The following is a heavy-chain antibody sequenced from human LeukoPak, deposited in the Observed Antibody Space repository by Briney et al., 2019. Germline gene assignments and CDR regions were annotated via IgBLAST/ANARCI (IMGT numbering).Heavy chain of an antibody. CDR3: ARGLHYNILTGGMDV. CDR1: GGSFSGYY. J-gene: IGHJ6*02. Sequence: SETLSLTCAVVGGSFSGYYWSWIRQSPEKGLEWIGEMSHNGATNYNPSLKSRVTVSVDTSKEQFSLNLRSVTAADTAVYYCARGLHYNILTGGMDVWGQGTTVIVSS. CDR2: MSHNGAT. D-gene: IGHD3-9*01. V-gene: IGHV4-34*01.